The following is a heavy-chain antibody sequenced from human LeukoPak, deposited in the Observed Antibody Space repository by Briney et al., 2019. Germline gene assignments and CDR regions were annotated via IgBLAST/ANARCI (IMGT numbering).Heavy chain of an antibody. J-gene: IGHJ4*02. Sequence: SETLSLTCTVSGGSMNSNSYYWGWIRQPPGEGLEWIGSFYYTGSTYYNPSLKSRVTISADTSKNQFSLKLSSVAAADTAVYYCARGYTAGWISYDYWGQGTLVTVSS. CDR2: FYYTGST. CDR3: ARGYTAGWISYDY. CDR1: GGSMNSNSYY. V-gene: IGHV4-39*01. D-gene: IGHD2-2*03.